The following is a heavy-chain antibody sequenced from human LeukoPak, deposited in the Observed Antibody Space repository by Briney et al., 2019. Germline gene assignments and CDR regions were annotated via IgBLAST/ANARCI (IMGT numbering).Heavy chain of an antibody. D-gene: IGHD4-11*01. CDR3: ARDNHYSQVYYYYYMDV. CDR2: IYSGGST. Sequence: GGSLRFSCAASGFTVSSNYMSWVRQAPGKGLEWVSIIYSGGSTYYADSVKGRFTISRDNSKNTLYLQMNSLRAEDTAVYYCARDNHYSQVYYYYYMDVWGKGTTVTVSS. CDR1: GFTVSSNY. V-gene: IGHV3-66*01. J-gene: IGHJ6*03.